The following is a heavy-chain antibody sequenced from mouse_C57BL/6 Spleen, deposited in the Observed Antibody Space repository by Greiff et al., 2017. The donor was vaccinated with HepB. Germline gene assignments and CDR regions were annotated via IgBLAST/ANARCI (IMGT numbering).Heavy chain of an antibody. Sequence: EVQLQESGPGLVKPSQSLSLTCSVTGYSITSGYYWNWIRQFPGNKLEWMGYISYDGSNNYNPSLKNRISITRDTSKNQFFLKLNSVTTEDTATYYCAHFGSRPFCSWAPATPLPVSS. J-gene: IGHJ2*01. V-gene: IGHV3-6*01. CDR3: AHFGSRPFCS. CDR1: GYSITSGYY. CDR2: ISYDGSN. D-gene: IGHD1-1*01.